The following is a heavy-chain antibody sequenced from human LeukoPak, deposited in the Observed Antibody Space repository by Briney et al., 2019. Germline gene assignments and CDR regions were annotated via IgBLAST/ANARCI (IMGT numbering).Heavy chain of an antibody. Sequence: PGGSLRLSCVASGFTFSSYGMHWVRQAPGKGLEWVAFIRYDGSNKYYADSVKGRFTISRDNSKNTLYLQMNSLRAEDTAVYYCAKDLPPPKWELPFDYWGQGTLVTVSS. D-gene: IGHD1-26*01. CDR1: GFTFSSYG. CDR2: IRYDGSNK. V-gene: IGHV3-30*02. CDR3: AKDLPPPKWELPFDY. J-gene: IGHJ4*02.